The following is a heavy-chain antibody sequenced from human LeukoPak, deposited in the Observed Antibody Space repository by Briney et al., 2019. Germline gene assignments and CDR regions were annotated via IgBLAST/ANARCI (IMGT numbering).Heavy chain of an antibody. CDR3: ARQITSPYYYYGMDV. V-gene: IGHV3-23*01. Sequence: GGSLRLSCAASGSTFSSYAMSWVRQAPGKGLEWVSAISGSGGSTHYADSVKGRFTISRDNSKNTLYLQMNSLRAEDTAVYYCARQITSPYYYYGMDVWGQGTTVTVSS. D-gene: IGHD3-10*01. J-gene: IGHJ6*02. CDR1: GSTFSSYA. CDR2: ISGSGGST.